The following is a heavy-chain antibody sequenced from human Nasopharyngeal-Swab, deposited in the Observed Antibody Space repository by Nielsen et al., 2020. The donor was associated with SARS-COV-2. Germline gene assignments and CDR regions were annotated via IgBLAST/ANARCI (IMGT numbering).Heavy chain of an antibody. V-gene: IGHV4-39*01. CDR3: ARHSSGWSFDY. J-gene: IGHJ4*01. D-gene: IGHD6-19*01. Sequence: SATLSLTCTVSGASFSSSNYYWGWIRQPPGKGLEWIGTIYYSGNTYFNPSLKSRVTMSVDTSKHQFSLNLSSVTAADTALYYCARHSSGWSFDYWDHGTLVTVSS. CDR2: IYYSGNT. CDR1: GASFSSSNYY.